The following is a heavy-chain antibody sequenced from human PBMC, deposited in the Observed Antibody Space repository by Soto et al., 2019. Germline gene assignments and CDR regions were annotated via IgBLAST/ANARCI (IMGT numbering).Heavy chain of an antibody. CDR2: ISGSGGST. V-gene: IGHV3-23*01. J-gene: IGHJ6*02. CDR3: AISHLVGKTYYYYYAMDA. D-gene: IGHD2-2*01. Sequence: PGGSLRLSCAASGFTFSSYAMSWVRQAPGKGLEWVSAISGSGGSTYYADSVKGRFTISRDNSKNTLYLQMNSLRAEDTAVYYCAISHLVGKTYYYYYAMDAWGQGTTVTVSS. CDR1: GFTFSSYA.